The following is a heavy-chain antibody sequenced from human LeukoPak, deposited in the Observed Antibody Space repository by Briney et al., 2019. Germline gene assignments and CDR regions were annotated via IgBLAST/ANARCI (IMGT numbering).Heavy chain of an antibody. Sequence: SETLSLTCTVSGGSISSGSYYWSWIRQPAGKGLEWIGRIYTSGSTNYNPSLKSRVTISVDTSKNQFSLKLSSVTAADTAVYYCARGSSYSSGWLGYYYYYYMDVWGKGTTVTVSS. D-gene: IGHD6-19*01. CDR3: ARGSSYSSGWLGYYYYYYMDV. CDR2: IYTSGST. V-gene: IGHV4-61*02. CDR1: GGSISSGSYY. J-gene: IGHJ6*03.